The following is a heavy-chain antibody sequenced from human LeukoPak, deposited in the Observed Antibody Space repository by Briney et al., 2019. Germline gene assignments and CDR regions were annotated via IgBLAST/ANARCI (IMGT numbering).Heavy chain of an antibody. V-gene: IGHV4-39*07. Sequence: SETLSLTCTVSGGSITSNSYYWGWIRQPPGKGLEWIGSIYYSGSTYYNPSLKRRVTISIDTSKNQFSLKLSSVAAADTAVYYCARALGAFDIWGQGTMVTVSS. CDR1: GGSITSNSYY. CDR3: ARALGAFDI. CDR2: IYYSGST. J-gene: IGHJ3*02.